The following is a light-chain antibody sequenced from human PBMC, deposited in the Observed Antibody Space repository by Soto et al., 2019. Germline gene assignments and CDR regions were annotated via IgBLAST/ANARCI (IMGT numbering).Light chain of an antibody. J-gene: IGKJ1*01. V-gene: IGKV3-15*01. CDR2: RAS. CDR1: QSVNSD. Sequence: ETVMTQSPAPLSVSPRGKDTLSCRASQSVNSDLAWFQKKPGQAPRLLIYRASTRATGIPARFSGGGSGTEFTLTISSLQSEDFAVYYCQQHDNWPRTFGQGTKV. CDR3: QQHDNWPRT.